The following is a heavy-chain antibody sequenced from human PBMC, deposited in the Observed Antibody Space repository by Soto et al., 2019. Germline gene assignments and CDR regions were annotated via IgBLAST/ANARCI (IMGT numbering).Heavy chain of an antibody. CDR3: AKDRYGGSGGGLES. J-gene: IGHJ4*02. D-gene: IGHD5-18*01. Sequence: VQLLESGGGLVRRGEALRLSRVASGFPFAAAAMNWVRQAPGQGLGWVATITGRGISTYYADSVRGRFTISRDDSQNTLYLQMNSLRVEDTAVYYCAKDRYGGSGGGLESWGQGALVTVSS. V-gene: IGHV3-23*01. CDR1: GFPFAAAA. CDR2: ITGRGIST.